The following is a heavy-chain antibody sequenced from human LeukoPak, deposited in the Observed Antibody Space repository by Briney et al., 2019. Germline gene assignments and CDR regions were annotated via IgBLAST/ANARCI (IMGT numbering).Heavy chain of an antibody. CDR1: RLTFNSNA. Sequence: GGSLRLSCVVSRLTFNSNAMYWVRQAPGKGLEWVSGISVSGGSEYYADSVKGRFSVSRDNSKHTVYLQMNSLRAEDTAVYFCASHAHDYDSSGYFDSWGQGALVAVSS. CDR3: ASHAHDYDSSGYFDS. D-gene: IGHD3-22*01. CDR2: ISVSGGSE. V-gene: IGHV3-23*01. J-gene: IGHJ4*02.